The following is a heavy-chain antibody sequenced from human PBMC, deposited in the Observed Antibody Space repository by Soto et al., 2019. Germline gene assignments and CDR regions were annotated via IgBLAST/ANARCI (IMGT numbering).Heavy chain of an antibody. CDR2: INHSGST. CDR1: GGSFSGYY. D-gene: IGHD5-18*01. J-gene: IGHJ4*02. V-gene: IGHV4-34*01. CDR3: ARGGVRIQLWLRLYYFAY. Sequence: QVQLQQWGAGLLKPSETLSLTCAVYGGSFSGYYWSWIRQPPGKGLEWIGEINHSGSTNYNPSLKSRVTISVDTSKNQFSLKLSSVTAADTAVYYCARGGVRIQLWLRLYYFAYWGQGTLVTVSS.